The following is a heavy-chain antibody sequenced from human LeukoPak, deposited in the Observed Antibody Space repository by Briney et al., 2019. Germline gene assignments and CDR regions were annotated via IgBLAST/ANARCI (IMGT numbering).Heavy chain of an antibody. J-gene: IGHJ4*02. V-gene: IGHV4-4*07. CDR2: IYTSGST. Sequence: PSETLSLTCTVSGGSISSYYWSWIRQPAGKGLEWIGRIYTSGSTNYNPSLKSRVTMSVDTSKNQFSLKLSSVPAADTAVYYCARAGSRGLTHENFDYWGQGTLVTVSS. CDR3: ARAGSRGLTHENFDY. D-gene: IGHD5-12*01. CDR1: GGSISSYY.